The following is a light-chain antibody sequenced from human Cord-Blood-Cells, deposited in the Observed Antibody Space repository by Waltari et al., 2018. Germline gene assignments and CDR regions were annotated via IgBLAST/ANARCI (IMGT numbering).Light chain of an antibody. CDR1: QSISSW. CDR2: DAS. CDR3: QQYNSYSPGYT. J-gene: IGKJ2*01. Sequence: IQMTQSPSTLSASVGDRVTLTCRASQSISSWLALYQQKPGKAPKLLIYDASSLESGVPSRFSGSGSGTEFTLTISSLQPDDFATYYCQQYNSYSPGYTFGQGTKLEIK. V-gene: IGKV1-5*01.